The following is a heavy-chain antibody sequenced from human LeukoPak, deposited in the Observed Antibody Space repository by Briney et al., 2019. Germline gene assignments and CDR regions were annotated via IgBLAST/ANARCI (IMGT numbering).Heavy chain of an antibody. CDR1: GGSFSGYY. CDR3: ARGAPPGSSTSYYYMDV. CDR2: IYTSGST. D-gene: IGHD2-2*01. J-gene: IGHJ6*03. V-gene: IGHV4-4*09. Sequence: PSETLSLTCAVYGGSFSGYYWSWIRQPPGKGLEWIGYIYTSGSTNYNPSLKSRVTISVDTSKNQFSLRLSSVTAADTAVYYCARGAPPGSSTSYYYMDVWGKGTTVAVSS.